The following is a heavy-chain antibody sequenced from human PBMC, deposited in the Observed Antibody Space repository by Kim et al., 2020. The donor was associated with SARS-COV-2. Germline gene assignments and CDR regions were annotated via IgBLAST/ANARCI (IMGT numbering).Heavy chain of an antibody. Sequence: GGSLRLSCAASGFTFSSYGMHWVRQAPGKGLEWVAVISYDGSNKYYADSVKGRFTISRDNSKNTLYLQMNSLRAEDTAVYYCAKGRRWQQLVDNWFDPWGQRTLVTVSS. CDR2: ISYDGSNK. CDR1: GFTFSSYG. D-gene: IGHD6-13*01. J-gene: IGHJ5*02. CDR3: AKGRRWQQLVDNWFDP. V-gene: IGHV3-30*18.